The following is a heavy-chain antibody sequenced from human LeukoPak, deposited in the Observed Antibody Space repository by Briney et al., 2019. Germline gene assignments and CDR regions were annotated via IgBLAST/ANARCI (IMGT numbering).Heavy chain of an antibody. D-gene: IGHD1-1*01. Sequence: ASVKVSCKASGYTFTSYGISWVRQAPGQGLEWMGWISAYNGNTNYAQKLQGRVTMTTDTSTSTAYMELSSLRSEDTAVYYCASQLPTPLDAFDIWGQGTMVTVSS. CDR1: GYTFTSYG. CDR3: ASQLPTPLDAFDI. V-gene: IGHV1-18*01. J-gene: IGHJ3*02. CDR2: ISAYNGNT.